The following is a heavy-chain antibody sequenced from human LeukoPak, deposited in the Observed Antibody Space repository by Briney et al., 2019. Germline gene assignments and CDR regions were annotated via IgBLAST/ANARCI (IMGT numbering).Heavy chain of an antibody. CDR3: ATAAPGIAAAGHFDY. J-gene: IGHJ4*02. CDR2: ILVGHDIA. V-gene: IGHV1-69*02. D-gene: IGHD6-13*01. CDR1: GGTFSSHI. Sequence: GASVKVSCKASGGTFSSHIINWVRQAPGQGLEWMGKILVGHDIAMSAQTFQGRVTITADKATSTVYMELPSLRSEDTAVYYCATAAPGIAAAGHFDYWGQGTLVTVSS.